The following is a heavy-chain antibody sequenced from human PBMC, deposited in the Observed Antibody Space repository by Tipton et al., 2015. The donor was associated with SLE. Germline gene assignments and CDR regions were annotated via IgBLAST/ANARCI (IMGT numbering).Heavy chain of an antibody. D-gene: IGHD3-3*01. CDR2: IYHSGNT. CDR3: AKRNDFWSGYYGYYYGMDV. J-gene: IGHJ6*02. CDR1: GGSISSGSHY. V-gene: IGHV4-39*07. Sequence: LRLSCTVSGGSISSGSHYWGWIRQSPGKGLEWIGSIYHSGNTYYNPSLQSRVTISVDTSKNQFSLKLSSVTAADTAVYYCAKRNDFWSGYYGYYYGMDVWGQGTTVTVSS.